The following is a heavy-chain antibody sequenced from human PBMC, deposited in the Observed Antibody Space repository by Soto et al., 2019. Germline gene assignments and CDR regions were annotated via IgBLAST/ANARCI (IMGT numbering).Heavy chain of an antibody. J-gene: IGHJ6*02. CDR2: IYYSGST. Sequence: QVQLQESGPGLVKPSETLSLTCTVSGGSISSYYWSWIRQPPGKGLEWIGYIYYSGSTNYNPSLKSRVTISVDTSKNQFSLKLSSVTAADTAVYYCARDQGRFRDYYYGMDVWGQGTTVTVSS. CDR3: ARDQGRFRDYYYGMDV. CDR1: GGSISSYY. D-gene: IGHD3-10*01. V-gene: IGHV4-59*01.